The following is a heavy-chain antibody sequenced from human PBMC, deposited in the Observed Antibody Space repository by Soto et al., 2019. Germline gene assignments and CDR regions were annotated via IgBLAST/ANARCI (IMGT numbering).Heavy chain of an antibody. CDR2: IYYDGRT. J-gene: IGHJ4*02. Sequence: PSETLSLTCTVSGDSINYQVWSWIRQPPGKGLEWIGYIYYDGRTNYNPSLESRVTLSVETSKNQFSLSLISVTAADTAVYYCARHGRGGSGWYDYWGQGTLVTVSS. CDR3: ARHGRGGSGWYDY. V-gene: IGHV4-59*08. D-gene: IGHD6-19*01. CDR1: GDSINYQV.